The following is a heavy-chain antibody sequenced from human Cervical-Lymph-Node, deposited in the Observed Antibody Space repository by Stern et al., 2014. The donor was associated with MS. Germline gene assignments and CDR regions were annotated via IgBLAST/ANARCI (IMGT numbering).Heavy chain of an antibody. D-gene: IGHD2-8*02. CDR1: GGSISPYF. J-gene: IGHJ4*02. Sequence: QLQLQESGPGLVKPSETLSLTCTISGGSISPYFWTWIRQPPGKRLEWIGYIYYRGFADYNPSLKSRVTLSLDMSMNQFSLRLTSVTAADTAIYFCARVRPQRNCSGGACSLAGYNFDYWGQGTPVTVSS. V-gene: IGHV4-59*01. CDR3: ARVRPQRNCSGGACSLAGYNFDY. CDR2: IYYRGFA.